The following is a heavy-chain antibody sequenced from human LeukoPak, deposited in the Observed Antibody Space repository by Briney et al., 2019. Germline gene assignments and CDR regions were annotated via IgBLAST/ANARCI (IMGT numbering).Heavy chain of an antibody. Sequence: PSQTLSLTCTVSGGSISSGDYYWSWIRQPPGKGLEWIGYIYYSGSTYYNPSLKSRVTISVDTSKNQFSLKLSSVTAADTAVYYCARASHDILTGYSSDPNFEYWGQGTLVTVSS. CDR3: ARASHDILTGYSSDPNFEY. CDR2: IYYSGST. V-gene: IGHV4-30-4*08. D-gene: IGHD3-9*01. J-gene: IGHJ4*02. CDR1: GGSISSGDYY.